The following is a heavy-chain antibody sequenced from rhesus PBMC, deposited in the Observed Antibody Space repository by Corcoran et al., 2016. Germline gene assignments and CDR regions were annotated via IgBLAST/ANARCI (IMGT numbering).Heavy chain of an antibody. CDR2: INGNSGST. V-gene: IGHV4-80*01. CDR1: GASISSYW. CDR3: ARGPIVVIKYGLDS. Sequence: QVQLQESGPGLVKPSETLSLTCAVSGASISSYWWSWIRQPPGMGLEWMGEINGNSGSTYYNPSLKSRGTISKDASKNQFSLKLSSVTAADTAVYYCARGPIVVIKYGLDSWGQGVVVTVSS. J-gene: IGHJ6*01. D-gene: IGHD3-28*01.